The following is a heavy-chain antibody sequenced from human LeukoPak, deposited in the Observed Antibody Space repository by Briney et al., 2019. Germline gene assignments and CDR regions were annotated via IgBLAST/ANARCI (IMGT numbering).Heavy chain of an antibody. V-gene: IGHV1-18*01. J-gene: IGHJ4*02. Sequence: VASVKVSCKTSGYTFSSYGISWVRQAPGQGLEWMGWISAYNGNTNYAQKLQGRVTMTTDTSTSTAYMELRSLRSDDTAVYYCARDPDVLLWFGGSDYWGQGTLVTVSS. D-gene: IGHD3-10*01. CDR1: GYTFSSYG. CDR3: ARDPDVLLWFGGSDY. CDR2: ISAYNGNT.